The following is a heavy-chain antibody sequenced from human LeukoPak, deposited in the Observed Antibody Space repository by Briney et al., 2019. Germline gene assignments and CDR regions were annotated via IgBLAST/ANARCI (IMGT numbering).Heavy chain of an antibody. CDR1: GFTFTNAW. J-gene: IGHJ4*02. CDR3: TTLRITIFGGGDY. Sequence: GGSLRLSCAASGFTFTNAWMSWVRQAPGKGLEWVGRIKSKSDGGTTDYAARVKGRFNITREESKKTLYLQMNSLKTEDTAVYYCTTLRITIFGGGDYWGQGTLVTVSS. D-gene: IGHD3-3*01. CDR2: IKSKSDGGTT. V-gene: IGHV3-15*01.